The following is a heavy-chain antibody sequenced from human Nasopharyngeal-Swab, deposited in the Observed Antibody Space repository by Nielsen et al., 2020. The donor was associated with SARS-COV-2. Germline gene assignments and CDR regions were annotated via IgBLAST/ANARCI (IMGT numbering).Heavy chain of an antibody. D-gene: IGHD3-22*01. CDR2: ISYDGSNK. Sequence: GESLKISCVASGFTFSRSTMHWVRQAPGKGLEWVAVISYDGSNKYYADSVKGRFTISRDISKNTLYLQMNSLRAEDTAVFYCASTPLDSSGYYYAFHYWGRGTLVTVSS. CDR1: GFTFSRST. V-gene: IGHV3-30-3*01. CDR3: ASTPLDSSGYYYAFHY. J-gene: IGHJ4*02.